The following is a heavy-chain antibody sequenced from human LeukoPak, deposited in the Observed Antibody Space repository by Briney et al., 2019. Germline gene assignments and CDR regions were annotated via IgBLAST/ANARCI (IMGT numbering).Heavy chain of an antibody. V-gene: IGHV3-30*18. CDR1: GFTFSNYG. CDR3: ANYGSVSYFAY. CDR2: ISYDGSNK. D-gene: IGHD3-10*01. Sequence: GGSLRLSCAASGFTFSNYGMHWVRQAPGKGLEWVALISYDGSNKYYADSVKGRFTISRDNSKNTLYPQMISLRAEDTAVYYCANYGSVSYFAYWGQGTLVTVSS. J-gene: IGHJ4*02.